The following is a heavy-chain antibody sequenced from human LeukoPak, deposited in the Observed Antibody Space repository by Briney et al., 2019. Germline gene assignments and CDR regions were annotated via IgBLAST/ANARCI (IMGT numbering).Heavy chain of an antibody. Sequence: PGGSLRLSCAASGFTFSSYWMSWVRQAPGKGLEWVANIKQDGSEKYYVDSVKGRFTISRDNAKNSLYLQMNSLRAEDTALYYCAKGFSPWELLLPFDYWGQGTLVTVSS. V-gene: IGHV3-7*03. CDR2: IKQDGSEK. D-gene: IGHD1-26*01. CDR3: AKGFSPWELLLPFDY. J-gene: IGHJ4*02. CDR1: GFTFSSYW.